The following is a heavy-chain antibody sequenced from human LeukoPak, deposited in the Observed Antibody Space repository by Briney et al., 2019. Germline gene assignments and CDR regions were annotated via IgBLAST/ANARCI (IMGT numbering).Heavy chain of an antibody. CDR2: ISSTGST. CDR1: GASMNTYY. Sequence: SETLSLTCTVSGASMNTYYWTWIRQFPGKGLGWIGYISSTGSTNYNPSLKSRVTISLDTSKNQFSLELSSVTATDTAMYYCARHSATYGSGAWGQGTLVTVSS. D-gene: IGHD6-25*01. V-gene: IGHV4-59*08. CDR3: ARHSATYGSGA. J-gene: IGHJ5*02.